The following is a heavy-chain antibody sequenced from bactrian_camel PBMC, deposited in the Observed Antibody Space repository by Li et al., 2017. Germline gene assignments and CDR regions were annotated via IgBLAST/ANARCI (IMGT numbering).Heavy chain of an antibody. CDR2: IHSDGYMT. CDR3: AKHGGWYGLWKWEYDY. CDR1: GFTFRNYV. D-gene: IGHD6*01. V-gene: IGHV3S40*01. J-gene: IGHJ4*01. Sequence: DVQLVESGGGLVRPGGSLRLSCVASGFTFRNYVMSWVRQAPGKGLEWVSTIHSDGYMTYYADSVEGRFTISRDNAKNTLYLQLNSLKTEDTAVYYCAKHGGWYGLWKWEYDYWGQGTQVTVS.